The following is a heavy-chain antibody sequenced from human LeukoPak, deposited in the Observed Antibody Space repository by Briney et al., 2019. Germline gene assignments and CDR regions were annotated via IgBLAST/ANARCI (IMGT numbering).Heavy chain of an antibody. V-gene: IGHV3-23*01. CDR1: GFTFSSYA. J-gene: IGHJ5*02. D-gene: IGHD3-10*01. CDR3: AKDRNQYYYGSGSPGWFDP. Sequence: GGSLRLSCAASGFTFSSYAMSWVRQAPGKGLEWVSAISGSGGSTYYAGSVKGRFTISRDNSKNTLYLQMNSLRAEDTAVYYCAKDRNQYYYGSGSPGWFDPWGQGTLVTVSS. CDR2: ISGSGGST.